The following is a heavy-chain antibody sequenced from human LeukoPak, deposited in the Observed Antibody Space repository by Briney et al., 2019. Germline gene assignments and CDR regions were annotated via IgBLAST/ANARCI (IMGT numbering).Heavy chain of an antibody. V-gene: IGHV1-2*02. CDR3: VRVKKIQPEFEI. Sequence: ASVTVSSPASGYRFTDCNLHWVRQAPGQGLDWMGCIYPATWMNHNSGGTYYAKKFRGGDTLITDTTISAIYLDMKSLTIDDTDVYFGVRVKKIQPEFEIRGQGTLLTGSS. CDR1: GYRFTDCN. CDR2: MNHNSGGT. J-gene: IGHJ4*01. D-gene: IGHD2-21*01.